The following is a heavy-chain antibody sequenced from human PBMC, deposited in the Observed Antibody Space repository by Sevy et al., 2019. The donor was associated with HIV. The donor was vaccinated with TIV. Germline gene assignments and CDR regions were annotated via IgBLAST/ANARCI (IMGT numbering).Heavy chain of an antibody. CDR3: AGENAWGRGYS. J-gene: IGHJ4*02. CDR1: GYSISSGYF. CDR2: IDHSGST. D-gene: IGHD1-26*01. V-gene: IGHV4-38-2*02. Sequence: SETLSLTCTVSGYSISSGYFWGWIRQPPGKGLEWIGSIDHSGSTYYNPSLKSRVTISIDTSKNQFSLRLSSVTAADTAMYYCAGENAWGRGYSWGQGTLVTVSS.